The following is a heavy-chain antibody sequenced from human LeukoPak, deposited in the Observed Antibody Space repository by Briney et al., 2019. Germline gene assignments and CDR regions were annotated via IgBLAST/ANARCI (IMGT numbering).Heavy chain of an antibody. D-gene: IGHD1-14*01. V-gene: IGHV3-23*01. CDR1: GFTFNSYA. Sequence: GGPLRLSCAASGFTFNSYAMSWVRQAPGKGLEWVSVISGSGGSTYYADSVKGRFTISRDNSKNTLYLQINSLRAEDTAVYYCARRREQVSFISRRKDQSFDYWGQGTLVTVSS. CDR3: ARRREQVSFISRRKDQSFDY. CDR2: ISGSGGST. J-gene: IGHJ4*02.